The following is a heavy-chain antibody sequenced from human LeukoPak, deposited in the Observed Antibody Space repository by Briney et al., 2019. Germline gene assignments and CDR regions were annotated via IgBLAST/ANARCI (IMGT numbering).Heavy chain of an antibody. CDR3: ASETGYGSGGYPFDY. CDR2: IGFDGTSE. D-gene: IGHD3-10*01. Sequence: GGSLRLSCATSGFTFSTYFVHWIRQAPGKGLEWVSTIGFDGTSEHYADSVKGRFTISRDDSKNTLYLQMNSLTVEDTAVYYCASETGYGSGGYPFDYWGQGTLVTVSS. V-gene: IGHV3-33*01. J-gene: IGHJ4*02. CDR1: GFTFSTYF.